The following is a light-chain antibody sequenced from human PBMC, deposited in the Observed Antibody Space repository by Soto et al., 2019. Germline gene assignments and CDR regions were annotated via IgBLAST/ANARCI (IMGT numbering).Light chain of an antibody. V-gene: IGKV3-11*01. Sequence: ETVLTQSPATLSLSPGEGATLSCRASQSVSSFLAWYQQKPGQAPRLLIYDASFRASGVPDRFSGSGSGTDFTLTISRLEPEDFAVYYCQHYGNYFTFGGGTKVDIK. J-gene: IGKJ4*01. CDR2: DAS. CDR3: QHYGNYFT. CDR1: QSVSSF.